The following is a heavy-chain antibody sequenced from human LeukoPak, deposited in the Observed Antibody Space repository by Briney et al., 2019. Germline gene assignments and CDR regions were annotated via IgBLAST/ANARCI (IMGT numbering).Heavy chain of an antibody. CDR2: MNPNSGNT. V-gene: IGHV1-8*03. D-gene: IGHD6-13*01. CDR3: ARGQYSSSWYLDY. CDR1: GYTFTSYD. J-gene: IGHJ4*02. Sequence: GASVKVSCKASGYTFTSYDINWVRQATGQGLEWMGWMNPNSGNTGYAQKFQGRVTITRNTSISTAYMELSSLRSDDTAVYYCARGQYSSSWYLDYWGQGTLVTVSS.